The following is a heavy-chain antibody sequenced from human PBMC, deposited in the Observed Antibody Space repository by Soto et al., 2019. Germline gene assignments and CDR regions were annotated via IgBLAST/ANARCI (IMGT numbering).Heavy chain of an antibody. V-gene: IGHV4-59*08. CDR2: IYYSGST. CDR3: ARLGSGESRQYSYSFSDV. CDR1: IVGLC. J-gene: IGHJ6*03. Sequence: IVGLCCRRILKNKEKGLEWIGYIYYSGSTNYNPSLKSRVTISVDTSKNQFSLKLSSVTAADTAVYYCARLGSGESRQYSYSFSDVRRKRTSVTGS. D-gene: IGHD6-19*01.